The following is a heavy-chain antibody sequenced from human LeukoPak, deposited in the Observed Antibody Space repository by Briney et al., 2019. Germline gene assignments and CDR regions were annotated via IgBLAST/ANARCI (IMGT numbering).Heavy chain of an antibody. CDR2: ISAYNGNT. V-gene: IGHV1-18*01. CDR3: AAVGWEYSSSPLPMDV. Sequence: ASVKVSCKASGYTFTSYGISWVRQAPGQGLEWMGWISAYNGNTNYAQKLQGRVTMTTGTSTSTAYMELRSLRSDDTAVYYCAAVGWEYSSSPLPMDVWGQGTTVTVSS. J-gene: IGHJ6*02. CDR1: GYTFTSYG. D-gene: IGHD6-6*01.